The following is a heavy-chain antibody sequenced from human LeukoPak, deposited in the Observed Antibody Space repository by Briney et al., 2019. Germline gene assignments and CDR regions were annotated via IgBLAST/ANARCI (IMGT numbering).Heavy chain of an antibody. CDR1: GGTFSSYA. CDR3: ALDSSGWPGSFDY. J-gene: IGHJ4*02. CDR2: IIPILGIA. V-gene: IGHV1-69*04. Sequence: SVKVSCKASGGTFSSYAISWVRQAPGQGLEWMGRIIPILGIANYAQKFQGRVTITADKSTSTAYMELSSLRSEDTAVHYCALDSSGWPGSFDYWGQGTLVTVSS. D-gene: IGHD6-19*01.